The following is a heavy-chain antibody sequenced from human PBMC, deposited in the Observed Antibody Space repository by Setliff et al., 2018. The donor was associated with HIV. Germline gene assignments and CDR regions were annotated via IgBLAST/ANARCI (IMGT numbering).Heavy chain of an antibody. J-gene: IGHJ6*03. CDR1: GGSISNGYYY. CDR3: ARGGREYGVNYYYYYMDF. CDR2: IYTSEST. V-gene: IGHV4-61*09. Sequence: SETLSLTCTVSGGSISNGYYYWSWIRQPAGKGLEWIGHIYTSESTKYNPSLKSRVTISVDTSKNQFSLKLSSVTAADTAVYYCARGGREYGVNYYYYYMDFWGKGTTVTVSS. D-gene: IGHD3-10*01.